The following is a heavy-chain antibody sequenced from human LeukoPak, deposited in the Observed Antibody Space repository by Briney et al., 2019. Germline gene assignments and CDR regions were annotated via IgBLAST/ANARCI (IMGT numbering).Heavy chain of an antibody. J-gene: IGHJ5*02. V-gene: IGHV3-15*01. D-gene: IGHD4-17*01. Sequence: GGSRRLPCTASGFTFSNFAMSWVRQAPGKGLEWVGLIKSKADGGTTDCAAPVKGRFPISRDESKNTLFLQMNRLNTEDTAVYYCTSYGTQAQFRSWGLGTLVTVSS. CDR3: TSYGTQAQFRS. CDR1: GFTFSNFA. CDR2: IKSKADGGTT.